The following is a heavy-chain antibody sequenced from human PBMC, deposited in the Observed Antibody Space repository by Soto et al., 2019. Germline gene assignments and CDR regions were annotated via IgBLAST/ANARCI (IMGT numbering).Heavy chain of an antibody. Sequence: GGSLRLSCAASGFTFSSYAMHWVRQAPGKGLEWVAVISYDGSNKYYADSVKGRFTISRDNSKNTLYLQMNSLRAEDTAVYYYEREERTYYYRAEMGCWGQGALLT. CDR1: GFTFSSYA. CDR3: EREERTYYYRAEMGC. V-gene: IGHV3-30-3*01. D-gene: IGHD3-10*01. J-gene: IGHJ4*02. CDR2: ISYDGSNK.